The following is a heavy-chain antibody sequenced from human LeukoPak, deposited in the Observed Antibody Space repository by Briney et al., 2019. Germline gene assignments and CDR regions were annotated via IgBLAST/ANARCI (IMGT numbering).Heavy chain of an antibody. CDR1: GGSFSGYY. CDR2: INHSGGT. V-gene: IGHV4-34*01. Sequence: PSETLSLTCAVYGGSFSGYYWSWIRQPPGKGLEWIGEINHSGGTNYNPSLKSRVTISVDTSKNQFSLKLSSVTAADTAVYYCAREYFRWGQGTLVTVSS. CDR3: AREYFR. D-gene: IGHD3-9*01. J-gene: IGHJ4*02.